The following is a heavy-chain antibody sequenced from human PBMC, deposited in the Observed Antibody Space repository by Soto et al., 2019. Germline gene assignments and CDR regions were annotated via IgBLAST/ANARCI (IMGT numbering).Heavy chain of an antibody. V-gene: IGHV4-30-2*01. CDR3: ASSSILTGYYMNYFDY. D-gene: IGHD3-9*01. CDR1: GGSISSGGYS. CDR2: IYHSGST. J-gene: IGHJ4*02. Sequence: LSLTCAVSGGSISSGGYSWSWIRQPPGKGLEWIGYIYHSGSTYYNPSLKSRVTISVDRSKNQFSLKLSSVTAADTAVYYCASSSILTGYYMNYFDYWGQGTLVTV.